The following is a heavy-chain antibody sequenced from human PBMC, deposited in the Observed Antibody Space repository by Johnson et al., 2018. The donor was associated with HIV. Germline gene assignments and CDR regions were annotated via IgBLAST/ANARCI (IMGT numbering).Heavy chain of an antibody. D-gene: IGHD3-10*01. Sequence: MLLVESGGGLVQPGGSLRLSCAASGFTFSNSWMTWVRQAPGNGLEWVAFIQYDGSNKYYADSVKGRFTISRDNAKNSLYLQLNSLRAEDTALYYSARLSPDRGAFDIGGQGTMVTVSS. CDR1: GFTFSNSW. V-gene: IGHV3-7*03. CDR2: IQYDGSNK. CDR3: ARLSPDRGAFDI. J-gene: IGHJ3*02.